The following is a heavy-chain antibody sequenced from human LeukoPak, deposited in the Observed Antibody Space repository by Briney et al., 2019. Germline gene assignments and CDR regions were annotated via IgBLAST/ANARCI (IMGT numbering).Heavy chain of an antibody. CDR1: GFIFSSYG. V-gene: IGHV3-30*18. D-gene: IGHD6-13*01. CDR2: ISYDGTDK. J-gene: IGHJ4*02. CDR3: AKSLSGWWTPGLDY. Sequence: GGSPRLSCVASGFIFSSYGINWVRQAPGKGLEWVAVISYDGTDKYYTDSVKGRFTISRDRSTNTVSLEMNSLRPEDTAVYYCAKSLSGWWTPGLDYLGQGTLVTVSS.